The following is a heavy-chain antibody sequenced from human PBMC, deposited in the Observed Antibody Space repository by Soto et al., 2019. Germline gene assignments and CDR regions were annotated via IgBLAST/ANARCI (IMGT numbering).Heavy chain of an antibody. Sequence: QVQLVESGGGVVQPGRSLRLSCAASGFTFSSYAMHWVRQAPGKGLEWVAVISFDGRNKYYADSVKGRFTISRDNSKTTLYLQMNSLRAEDTALYYCARGEAFDIWGQGTMVTVSS. D-gene: IGHD1-26*01. CDR1: GFTFSSYA. CDR2: ISFDGRNK. CDR3: ARGEAFDI. V-gene: IGHV3-30*04. J-gene: IGHJ3*02.